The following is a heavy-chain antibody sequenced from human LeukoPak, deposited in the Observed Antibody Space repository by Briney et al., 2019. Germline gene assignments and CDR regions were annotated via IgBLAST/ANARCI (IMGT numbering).Heavy chain of an antibody. CDR3: ARVRYSSSSPHYYFYYYMDV. CDR1: GFTFSSYS. D-gene: IGHD6-6*01. CDR2: ISSSSSYI. Sequence: GGSLRLSCAASGFTFSSYSMNWVRQAPGKGLEWVSSISSSSSYIYYADSVKGRFTISRDNAKNSLYLQMNSLRAEDTAVYYCARVRYSSSSPHYYFYYYMDVWGKGTTVTVSS. J-gene: IGHJ6*03. V-gene: IGHV3-21*01.